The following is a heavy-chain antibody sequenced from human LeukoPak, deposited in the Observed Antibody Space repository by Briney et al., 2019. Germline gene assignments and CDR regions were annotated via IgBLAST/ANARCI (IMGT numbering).Heavy chain of an antibody. CDR2: IGSGGTDT. D-gene: IGHD2/OR15-2a*01. CDR3: AKALDYWYFDY. CDR1: GFTFSTYW. J-gene: IGHJ4*02. Sequence: QPGGSLRLSCAASGFTFSTYWMHWVRQAPGKGLVWVSRIGSGGTDTNYADSVKGRFTISRDNAKNTLYLQMSSLRAEDTAIYYCAKALDYWYFDYWGQGTLVTVSS. V-gene: IGHV3-74*01.